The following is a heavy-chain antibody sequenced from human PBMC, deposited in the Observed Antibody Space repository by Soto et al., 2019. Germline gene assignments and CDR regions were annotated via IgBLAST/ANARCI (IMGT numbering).Heavy chain of an antibody. CDR1: GGTFSSYA. J-gene: IGHJ6*02. CDR2: IIPIFGTA. D-gene: IGHD6-19*01. CDR3: ARVGGYSSGWHSDYYYYGMDV. V-gene: IGHV1-69*13. Sequence: ASVKVSCKASGGTFSSYAISWVRQAPGQGLEWMGGIIPIFGTANYAQKFQGRVTITADESTSTAYMELSSLRSEDTAVYYCARVGGYSSGWHSDYYYYGMDVWGQGTTVTVSS.